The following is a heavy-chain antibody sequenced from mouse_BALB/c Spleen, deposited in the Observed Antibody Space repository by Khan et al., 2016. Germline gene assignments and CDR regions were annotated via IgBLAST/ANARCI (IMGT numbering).Heavy chain of an antibody. CDR3: ARLEDI. D-gene: IGHD1-3*01. Sequence: QFQLQQSGPGLVAPSQSLSITCTVSGFSLTSYGVHWVRQPPGKGLVWLGVIWAGGSTNYNSAPMSSLSISKDNSKSQVFLKMNSLQTDDTAMYYCARLEDIWGQGTTLTVSS. CDR1: GFSLTSYG. CDR2: IWAGGST. J-gene: IGHJ2*01. V-gene: IGHV2-9*02.